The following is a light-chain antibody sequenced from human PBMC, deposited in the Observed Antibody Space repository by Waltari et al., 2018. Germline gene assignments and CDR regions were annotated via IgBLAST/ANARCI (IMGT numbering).Light chain of an antibody. CDR1: SGHSSNI. V-gene: IGLV4-69*02. CDR2: VNSDGSH. CDR3: QTGGHGTWV. Sequence: QLVLTQSPSASASLGASVKLTCTLSSGHSSNIVAWHQQQPAKGPRFLMKVNSDGSHSKGDEIPDRFSGSSSGAERYLTISTVQSEDEAVDYCQTGGHGTWVFGGGTKLTVL. J-gene: IGLJ3*02.